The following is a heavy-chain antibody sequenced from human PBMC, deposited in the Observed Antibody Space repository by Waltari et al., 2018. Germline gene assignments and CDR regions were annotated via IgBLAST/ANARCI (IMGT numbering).Heavy chain of an antibody. D-gene: IGHD3-10*01. J-gene: IGHJ4*02. CDR1: GYTFTGYY. Sequence: ASGYTFTGYYMHWVRQAPGQGLEWMGRINPNSGGTNYAQKFQGRVTMTRDTSISTAYMELSRLRSDDTAVYYCATSHNGSGSYYKAPFDYWGQGTLVTVSS. CDR3: ATSHNGSGSYYKAPFDY. CDR2: INPNSGGT. V-gene: IGHV1-2*06.